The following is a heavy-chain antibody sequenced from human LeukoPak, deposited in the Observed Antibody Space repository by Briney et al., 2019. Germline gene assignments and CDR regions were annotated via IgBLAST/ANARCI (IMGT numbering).Heavy chain of an antibody. V-gene: IGHV1-3*01. CDR2: IYAGNGSV. J-gene: IGHJ6*02. CDR3: ARGPNRGVYYYYGMAV. CDR1: GYTLSTYT. Sequence: ASVKVSCKASGYTLSTYTMHWLRQTPGQRPAWMGCIYAGNGSVKYSQNFQARVTITRDTSANTAYLERSSLRSEDTAVYYCARGPNRGVYYYYGMAVWGQGTTVTVPS. D-gene: IGHD3-10*01.